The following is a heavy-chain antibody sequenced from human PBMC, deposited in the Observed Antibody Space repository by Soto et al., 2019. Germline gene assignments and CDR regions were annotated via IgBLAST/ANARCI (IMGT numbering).Heavy chain of an antibody. V-gene: IGHV1-58*02. Sequence: SVKVSCKSSGFTFTSSAMQCVRQARGQRLEWIGWIVVGSGNTNYAQKFQERVTITRDMSTSTAYMELSSLRSEDTAVYYCAAGEAAADYFDYWGQGTLVTVSS. CDR2: IVVGSGNT. J-gene: IGHJ4*02. D-gene: IGHD6-13*01. CDR3: AAGEAAADYFDY. CDR1: GFTFTSSA.